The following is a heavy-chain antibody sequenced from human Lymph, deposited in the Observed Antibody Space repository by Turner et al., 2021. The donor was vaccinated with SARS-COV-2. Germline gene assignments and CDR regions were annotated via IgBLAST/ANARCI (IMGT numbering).Heavy chain of an antibody. D-gene: IGHD1-26*01. CDR2: MKQDGSEK. CDR1: GFTFSYNW. J-gene: IGHJ4*02. V-gene: IGHV3-7*01. CDR3: ARMGSSSWYFDY. Sequence: EVQLVESGGGLVQPGGSLRLTGAASGFTFSYNWMSWVRQAPGKGLEWVANMKQDGSEKYYVDAVKGRFTISRDNAKNSLFLQMNSLRAEDTAVYYCARMGSSSWYFDYWGQGTLVTVSS.